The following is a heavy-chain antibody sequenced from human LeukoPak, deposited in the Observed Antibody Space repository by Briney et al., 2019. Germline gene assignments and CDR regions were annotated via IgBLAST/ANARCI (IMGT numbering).Heavy chain of an antibody. CDR1: GGSISSYY. V-gene: IGHV4-4*07. Sequence: SETLSLTCTVSGGSISSYYWSWIRQPAGKGLEWIGRIYTSGSTNYNPSLKSRVTISVDTSKNQFSLKLSSVTAADTAVYYCARPLSRGSDDAFDIWGQGTMVTVSS. D-gene: IGHD2-15*01. CDR2: IYTSGST. J-gene: IGHJ3*02. CDR3: ARPLSRGSDDAFDI.